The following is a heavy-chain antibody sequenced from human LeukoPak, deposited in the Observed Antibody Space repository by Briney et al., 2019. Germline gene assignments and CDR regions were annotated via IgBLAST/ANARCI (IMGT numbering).Heavy chain of an antibody. CDR2: IYSGGST. Sequence: GGSLGLSCAASGFTVSSNYMSWVRQAPGKGLEWVSVIYSGGSTYYADSVKGRFTISRDNSKNTLYLQMNSLRAEDTAVYYCARDEKPSEYYYDSSGSDAFDIWGQGTMVTVSS. D-gene: IGHD3-22*01. CDR1: GFTVSSNY. CDR3: ARDEKPSEYYYDSSGSDAFDI. J-gene: IGHJ3*02. V-gene: IGHV3-66*01.